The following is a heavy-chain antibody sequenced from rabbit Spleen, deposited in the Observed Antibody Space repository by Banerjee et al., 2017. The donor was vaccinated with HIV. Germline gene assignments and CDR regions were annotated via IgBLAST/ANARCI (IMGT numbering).Heavy chain of an antibody. J-gene: IGHJ6*01. Sequence: QSLEESGGGLVKPGASLALTCKASGFSFNSDYDMCWVRQAPGKGLEWIACIYAGSSDSTYSATWAKGRFTLSKTSSTTVTLQMTSLTAADTATYFCARDAGTSFSTYGIDLWGQGTLVTVS. V-gene: IGHV1S40*01. CDR1: GFSFNSDYD. CDR3: ARDAGTSFSTYGIDL. CDR2: IYAGSSDST. D-gene: IGHD8-1*01.